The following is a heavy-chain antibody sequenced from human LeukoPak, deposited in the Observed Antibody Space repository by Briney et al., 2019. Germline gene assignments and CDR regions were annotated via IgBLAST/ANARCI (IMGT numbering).Heavy chain of an antibody. CDR2: ISAYNGDT. Sequence: ASVKVSCKTSGYIFAHNGISWVRQAPGQGPEWMGWISAYNGDTNYAQNFQGRVTMTRDTSTSTVYMELRSLRSDDTAVYYCARERVLRYLGVGYWGQGTLVTVSS. J-gene: IGHJ4*02. CDR3: ARERVLRYLGVGY. V-gene: IGHV1-18*01. D-gene: IGHD3-9*01. CDR1: GYIFAHNG.